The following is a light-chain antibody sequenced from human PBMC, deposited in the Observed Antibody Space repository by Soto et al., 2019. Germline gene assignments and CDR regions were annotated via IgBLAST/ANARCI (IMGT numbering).Light chain of an antibody. J-gene: IGKJ1*01. CDR1: PSVSSN. CDR2: GAS. CDR3: QQYNNWPPWT. V-gene: IGKV3-15*01. Sequence: DIVMTQSPATLSVSPGERATLSCRASPSVSSNLAWYQQKPGPAPRLLIYGASTRATGIPARFSGSGSGTEFTLTISSLQSEDFAVYYCQQYNNWPPWTFGQGTKVEIK.